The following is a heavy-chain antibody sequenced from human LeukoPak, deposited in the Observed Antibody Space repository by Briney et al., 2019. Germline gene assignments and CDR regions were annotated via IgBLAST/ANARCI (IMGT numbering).Heavy chain of an antibody. V-gene: IGHV5-10-1*01. CDR1: GYSFSTYY. CDR2: IDPSDSYT. J-gene: IGHJ3*02. CDR3: ARHRTTVITGTFDI. D-gene: IGHD4-23*01. Sequence: GESLKISCKGSGYSFSTYYISWVRQMPGKGLEWMGRIDPSDSYTNYSPSFQGHVTFSTDKSISTAYLRLSSLKASDTAMYYCARHRTTVITGTFDIWGQGTVVTVSS.